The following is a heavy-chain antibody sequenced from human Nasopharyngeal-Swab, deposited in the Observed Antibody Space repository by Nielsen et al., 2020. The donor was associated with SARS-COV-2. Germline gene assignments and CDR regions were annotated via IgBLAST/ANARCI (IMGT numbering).Heavy chain of an antibody. V-gene: IGHV3-21*01. Sequence: GESLKISCAAYGFAFSAYTMNWVRQAPGKGLEWVSSISGSGSSRYYAASLKGRFTISRDNAQNSLFLQINSLTAEDTAFYFCVRGDRRDYWGLGTLATVSS. CDR2: ISGSGSSR. CDR1: GFAFSAYT. J-gene: IGHJ4*02. CDR3: VRGDRRDY.